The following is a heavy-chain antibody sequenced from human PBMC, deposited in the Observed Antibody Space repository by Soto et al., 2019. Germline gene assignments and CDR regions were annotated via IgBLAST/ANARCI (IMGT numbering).Heavy chain of an antibody. Sequence: EVQLVESGGGLVQPGGSLRLSCAASGFTFSNYAMDWVRQAPGKGLEYVSVISSNGGGTYYANSVKDRFTISRDNSKNTLYLQMGSLRAEDMAVYYCAIREPSDYSYMDVWGQGTSVTVSS. J-gene: IGHJ6*03. V-gene: IGHV3-64*01. CDR1: GFTFSNYA. CDR3: AIREPSDYSYMDV. CDR2: ISSNGGGT.